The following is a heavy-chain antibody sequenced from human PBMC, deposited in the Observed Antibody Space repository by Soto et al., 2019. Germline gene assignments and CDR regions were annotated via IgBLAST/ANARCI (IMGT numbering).Heavy chain of an antibody. CDR2: IKFDGSVK. D-gene: IGHD2-2*01. CDR3: VKDGGYCSSSTCYSPRNHYFDS. Sequence: LRLSCEASGFTFSDYWMSWVRQAPGKGPEWVTNIKFDGSVKQYVDSVRGRFSISRDNSRNSLFLQMNSLRAGDTAIYYCVKDGGYCSSSTCYSPRNHYFDSWGQGTLVTVSS. V-gene: IGHV3-7*03. CDR1: GFTFSDYW. J-gene: IGHJ4*02.